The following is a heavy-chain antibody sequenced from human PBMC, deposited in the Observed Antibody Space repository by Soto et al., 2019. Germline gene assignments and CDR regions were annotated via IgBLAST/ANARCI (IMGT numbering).Heavy chain of an antibody. CDR3: VRAAGAPWVRFDY. CDR1: GFSITAGYY. D-gene: IGHD3-16*01. Sequence: PSETLSLTCDVSGFSITAGYYWGWIRQPPGKGLEWIAAVSYSGTTYYNPSLDSRVTISADTSKNQFSLQFMSVTAADTAVYYCVRAAGAPWVRFDYWGQGTPVTVSS. J-gene: IGHJ4*02. CDR2: VSYSGTT. V-gene: IGHV4-38-2*01.